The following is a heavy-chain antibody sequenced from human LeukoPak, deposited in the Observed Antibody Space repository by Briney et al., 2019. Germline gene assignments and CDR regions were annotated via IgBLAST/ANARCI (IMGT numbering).Heavy chain of an antibody. CDR3: AKSQSSGWKPPFED. Sequence: PGGSLRLSCAASGFTFNNYWMNWVRQAPGKGLEWVANIKPDGSEKYYVDSVKGRFTISRDNAKNSLYLQMNSLRAEGTAVYYCAKSQSSGWKPPFEDWGQGTLVTVSS. J-gene: IGHJ4*02. CDR2: IKPDGSEK. V-gene: IGHV3-7*01. D-gene: IGHD6-19*01. CDR1: GFTFNNYW.